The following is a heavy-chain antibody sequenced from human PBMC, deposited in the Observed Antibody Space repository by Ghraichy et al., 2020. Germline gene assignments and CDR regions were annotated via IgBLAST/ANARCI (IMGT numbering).Heavy chain of an antibody. CDR2: IYYSGST. V-gene: IGHV4-59*01. CDR1: GGSISSYY. D-gene: IGHD5-12*01. Sequence: ESLNISCTVSGGSISSYYWSWIRQPPGKGLEWIGYIYYSGSTNYNPSLKSRVTISVDTSKNQFSLKLSSVTAADTAVYYCARGGYSGYDPFDYWGQGTLVTVSS. J-gene: IGHJ4*02. CDR3: ARGGYSGYDPFDY.